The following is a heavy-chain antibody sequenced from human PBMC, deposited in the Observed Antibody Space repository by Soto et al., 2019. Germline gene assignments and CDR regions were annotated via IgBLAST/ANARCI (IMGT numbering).Heavy chain of an antibody. D-gene: IGHD1-1*01. J-gene: IGHJ4*02. CDR1: GYTFTSYD. Sequence: ASVKVSCKASGYTFTSYDIYWVRQATGQRLDWMGWMNPNTDNSGYAQKFQGRGTMTRDTSISTAHMELSSLRSEDTAVYYFARRAETNGWNGFGADEYYIACSGQGTLV. CDR3: ARRAETNGWNGFGADEYYIAC. V-gene: IGHV1-8*01. CDR2: MNPNTDNS.